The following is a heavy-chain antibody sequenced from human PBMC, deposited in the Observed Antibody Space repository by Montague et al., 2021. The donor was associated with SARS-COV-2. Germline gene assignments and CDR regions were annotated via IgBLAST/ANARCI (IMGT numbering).Heavy chain of an antibody. J-gene: IGHJ6*02. CDR2: IWYDGSNK. CDR1: GFTFSSYG. CDR3: ARDGPYDFWSGYYHYYYGMDV. Sequence: SLRLSFAASGFTFSSYGMHWVRQAPGKGLEWVAVIWYDGSNKYYADSVKGRFTISRDNSKNTLYLQMNSLRAEDTAVYYCARDGPYDFWSGYYHYYYGMDVWGQGTTVTVSS. V-gene: IGHV3-33*01. D-gene: IGHD3-3*01.